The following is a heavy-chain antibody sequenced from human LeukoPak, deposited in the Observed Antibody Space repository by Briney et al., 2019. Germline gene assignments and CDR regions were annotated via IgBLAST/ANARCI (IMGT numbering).Heavy chain of an antibody. D-gene: IGHD5-18*01. Sequence: ASVKVSCKASGYTFTGYYMHWVRQAPGQGLEWMGWINPNGGGTNYAQKFQGRVTMTRDTSISTAYMELSRLRSDDTAVYYCARGIGYSYGVDYWGQGTLVTVSS. CDR3: ARGIGYSYGVDY. J-gene: IGHJ4*02. CDR1: GYTFTGYY. V-gene: IGHV1-2*02. CDR2: INPNGGGT.